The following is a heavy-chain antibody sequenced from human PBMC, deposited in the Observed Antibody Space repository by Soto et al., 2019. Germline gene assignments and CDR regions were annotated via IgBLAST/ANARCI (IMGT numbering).Heavy chain of an antibody. V-gene: IGHV2-5*02. J-gene: IGHJ6*02. D-gene: IGHD2-21*02. CDR3: IQSRCGGDCLQSYASYYYYGMDV. CDR2: IYWDDDK. Sequence: QITLKESGPTLVKPTQTLTLTCTFSAFSLSTGGVGVGWIRQPPGKALEWLALIYWDDDKRYSPSLRSRLTITKDTSKNQLVLTTTNMDPVDTATYYCIQSRCGGDCLQSYASYYYYGMDVWGQGTTVTVSS. CDR1: AFSLSTGGVG.